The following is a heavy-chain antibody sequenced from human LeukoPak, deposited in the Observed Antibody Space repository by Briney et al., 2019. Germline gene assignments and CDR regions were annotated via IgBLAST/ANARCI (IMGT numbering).Heavy chain of an antibody. CDR3: AGSVVVVGTSAFDI. V-gene: IGHV1-69*04. CDR1: GGTFSSYA. CDR2: IIPILGIA. D-gene: IGHD2-15*01. J-gene: IGHJ3*02. Sequence: SVTVSFKASGGTFSSYAISWVRQAPGQGLEWMGRIIPILGIANYAQKFQGRVTITADKSTSTAYMELSSLRSEDTAVYYCAGSVVVVGTSAFDIWGQGTMVTVSS.